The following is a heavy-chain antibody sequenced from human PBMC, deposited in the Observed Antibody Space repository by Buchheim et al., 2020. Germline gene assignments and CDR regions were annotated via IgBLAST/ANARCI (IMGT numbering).Heavy chain of an antibody. Sequence: QVQLQQWGAGLLKPSETLSLTCAVYGGSFSGYYWSWIRQPPGKGLEWIGEINHSGCTNSNPSLKSRVTISVDTSKNQLSLYLSSVTAADTAVYYCARYGGWYVGWWFDPWGQGTL. V-gene: IGHV4-34*01. CDR2: INHSGCT. D-gene: IGHD6-19*01. J-gene: IGHJ5*02. CDR3: ARYGGWYVGWWFDP. CDR1: GGSFSGYY.